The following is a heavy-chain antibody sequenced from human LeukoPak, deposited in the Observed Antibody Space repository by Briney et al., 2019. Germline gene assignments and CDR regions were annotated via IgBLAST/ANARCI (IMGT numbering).Heavy chain of an antibody. CDR2: IYYSGST. Sequence: SETLSLTCTVSGGSISSSSYYWGWIRQPPGKGLEWIGSIYYSGSTYYNPSLKSRVTISVDTSKNKFSLKLSSVTAADTAVYYCASIVVVTAILSDYWGQGTLVTVSS. CDR3: ASIVVVTAILSDY. D-gene: IGHD2-21*02. V-gene: IGHV4-39*07. J-gene: IGHJ4*02. CDR1: GGSISSSSYY.